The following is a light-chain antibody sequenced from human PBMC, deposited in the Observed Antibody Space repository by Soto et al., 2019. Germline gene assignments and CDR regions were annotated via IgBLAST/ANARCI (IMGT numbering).Light chain of an antibody. V-gene: IGLV1-40*01. CDR2: GNS. Sequence: QSVLTQPPSVSGAPGQRVTISCTGSSSNIGAGYDVHWYQQLPGTAPKLLIYGNSNRPSGVPDRFSGSKSGTSASLAITGLQPEDEADYYCSAYAGSNNFVFGSGTKLTVL. CDR3: SAYAGSNNFV. CDR1: SSNIGAGYD. J-gene: IGLJ1*01.